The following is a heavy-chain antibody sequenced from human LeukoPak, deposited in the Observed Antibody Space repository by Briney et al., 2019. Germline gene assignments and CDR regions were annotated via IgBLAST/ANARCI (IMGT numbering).Heavy chain of an antibody. Sequence: GGSLRLSCAASGFTFSSYWMHWVRQAPGKGLVWVSRINSDGSSTNYADSVKGRFTISRDNAKNTLYLQMSSLRAEDTAVYYCARLGGSGSYHFDYWGQGTLVTVSS. D-gene: IGHD3-10*01. CDR3: ARLGGSGSYHFDY. V-gene: IGHV3-74*01. CDR1: GFTFSSYW. J-gene: IGHJ4*02. CDR2: INSDGSST.